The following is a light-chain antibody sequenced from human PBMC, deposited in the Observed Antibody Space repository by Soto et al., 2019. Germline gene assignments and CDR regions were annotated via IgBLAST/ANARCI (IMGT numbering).Light chain of an antibody. J-gene: IGKJ1*01. CDR1: QSISGW. CDR3: QQHNSNPWT. V-gene: IGKV1-5*03. Sequence: DIQMTQSPSTLSASVGDRVTVTCRASQSISGWLAWYQQKPGKAPKLLIYKASSLESGVPSRFSGSGSGTEFTFTISSLQPDDFATYYCQQHNSNPWTFGQGTKVEIK. CDR2: KAS.